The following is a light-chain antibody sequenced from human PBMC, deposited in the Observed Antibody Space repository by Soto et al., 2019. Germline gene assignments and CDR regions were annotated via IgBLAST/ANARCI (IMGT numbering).Light chain of an antibody. J-gene: IGKJ1*01. CDR3: QHYSLYSPWT. Sequence: AVQMTQSPSSLSASVGDRVTITCRASQGIRNDLGWYQQKPGKAPKLLIYAASSLQSGVPSRFSGSGSGTDFTLTISSLQPEDFATYYCQHYSLYSPWTFGQGTKVDI. CDR1: QGIRND. V-gene: IGKV1-6*01. CDR2: AAS.